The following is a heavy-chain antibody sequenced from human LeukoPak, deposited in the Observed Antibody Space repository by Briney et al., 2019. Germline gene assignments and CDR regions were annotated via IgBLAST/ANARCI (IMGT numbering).Heavy chain of an antibody. CDR1: GFTFSSYG. J-gene: IGHJ4*02. CDR2: ISYDGSNK. Sequence: GGSLRLSCAASGFTFSSYGMHWVRQAPGEGLEWVAVISYDGSNKYYADSVKGRFAISRDNSKNTLYLQMNSLRAEDTAVYYCAKDMNIVVVVAATQGSLDYWGQGTLVTVSS. V-gene: IGHV3-30*18. CDR3: AKDMNIVVVVAATQGSLDY. D-gene: IGHD2-15*01.